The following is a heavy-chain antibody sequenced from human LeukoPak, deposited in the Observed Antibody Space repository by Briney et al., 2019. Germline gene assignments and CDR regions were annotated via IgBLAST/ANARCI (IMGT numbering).Heavy chain of an antibody. CDR3: ARGGVVGAQYRGAYWYFDL. Sequence: ASVKVSCKASGYTFTSYYMHWVRQAPGQGLEWRGIINPSGGSTSYAQKFQGRVTMTRDMSTSTVYMELSSLRSEDTAVYYCARGGVVGAQYRGAYWYFDLWGRGTLVTVSS. D-gene: IGHD1-26*01. CDR1: GYTFTSYY. CDR2: INPSGGST. J-gene: IGHJ2*01. V-gene: IGHV1-46*01.